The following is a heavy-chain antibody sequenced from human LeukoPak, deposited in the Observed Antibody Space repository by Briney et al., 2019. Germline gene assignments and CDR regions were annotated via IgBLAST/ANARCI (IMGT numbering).Heavy chain of an antibody. V-gene: IGHV3-30*04. Sequence: GRSLRLSCAASGFTFSSYAMHWVRQAPGKGLEWVEVISYDGSNKYYADPVKGRFTISRDNSKNTLYLQMNSLRAEDTAVYYCARGATVANWGQGTLVTVSS. CDR3: ARGATVAN. D-gene: IGHD4-23*01. J-gene: IGHJ4*02. CDR2: ISYDGSNK. CDR1: GFTFSSYA.